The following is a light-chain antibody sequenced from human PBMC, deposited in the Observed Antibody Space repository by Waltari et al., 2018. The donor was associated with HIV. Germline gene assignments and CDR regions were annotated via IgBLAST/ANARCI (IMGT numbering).Light chain of an antibody. Sequence: QSALTQPRSGSGSPGQSVTISCTGASSDVVGYDSVTWYQHHPGKDPKLIIYHVTKRPSGVPDRFSGSKSGNPASLTISGLQAEDEADYSCCSYAGDSSYVFGTGTEVTV. V-gene: IGLV2-11*01. J-gene: IGLJ1*01. CDR2: HVT. CDR3: CSYAGDSSYV. CDR1: SSDVVGYDS.